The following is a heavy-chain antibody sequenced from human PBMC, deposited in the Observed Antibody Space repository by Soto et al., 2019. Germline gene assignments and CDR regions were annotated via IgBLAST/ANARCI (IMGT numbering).Heavy chain of an antibody. V-gene: IGHV4-30-2*01. CDR3: ARVPDV. CDR1: GGSISSGGYS. Sequence: SETLSLTCTVSGGSISSGGYSWSWIRQPPGKGLEWIGYIYHNGSPYYNPSLKSRVTISVDRSKNQFSLKLSSVTAADTAVYYCARVPDVWGQGTTVTVSS. CDR2: IYHNGSP. J-gene: IGHJ6*02.